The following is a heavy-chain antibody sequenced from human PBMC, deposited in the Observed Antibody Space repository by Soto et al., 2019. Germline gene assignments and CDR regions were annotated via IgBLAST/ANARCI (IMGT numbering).Heavy chain of an antibody. V-gene: IGHV1-18*01. D-gene: IGHD1-1*01. CDR1: GYTFTSDG. J-gene: IGHJ6*03. Sequence: QVQLVQSGAEVKKPGASVKVSCKAPGYTFTSDGISWVRPAPGQRLEWMGWISAYNVNRNYAQKLQGRVTMTTATATSTTYMDMRSLISDDTAVYYCERAYIQRYAYYYYYMDVWGQGTTVTVSS. CDR3: ERAYIQRYAYYYYYMDV. CDR2: ISAYNVNR.